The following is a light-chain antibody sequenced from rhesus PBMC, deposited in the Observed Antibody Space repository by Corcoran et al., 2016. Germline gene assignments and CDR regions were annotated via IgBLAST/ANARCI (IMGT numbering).Light chain of an antibody. Sequence: EIVMTQSPATLSLSPGERATLSCRASQSVSSFVAWYQPNPDQAPSLLIYGASSRAPCIPDRVSGSGAGTDFTLTISSMEPEDFAVYYCQQYSNWPYSFGQGTKVEIK. CDR2: GAS. V-gene: IGKV3S9*01. CDR3: QQYSNWPYS. CDR1: QSVSSF. J-gene: IGKJ2*01.